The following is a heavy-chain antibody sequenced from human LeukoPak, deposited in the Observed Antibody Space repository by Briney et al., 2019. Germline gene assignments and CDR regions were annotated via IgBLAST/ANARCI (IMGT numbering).Heavy chain of an antibody. J-gene: IGHJ3*02. CDR3: ARDSSLSSGPTDGFDI. CDR1: GYFISTGYY. CDR2: IYHSGNT. Sequence: SGTLSLTCAVSGYFISTGYYWGWIRQPPGKGLELIGSIYHSGNTYYNPSLKSRVTISVDTSKNQFSLKLTSVTAADTAVYYCARDSSLSSGPTDGFDIWGQGTLVTVSS. V-gene: IGHV4-38-2*02. D-gene: IGHD3-22*01.